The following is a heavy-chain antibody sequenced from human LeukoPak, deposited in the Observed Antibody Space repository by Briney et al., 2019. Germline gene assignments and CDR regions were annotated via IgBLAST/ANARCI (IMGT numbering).Heavy chain of an antibody. V-gene: IGHV3-23*01. CDR1: GFTFRTSA. J-gene: IGHJ4*02. CDR3: AKRTMSAFDS. Sequence: PGGSLRPSCAASGFTFRTSAMNWVRQAPGKGLEWLCGISGSGNGTYYVDSVKGRFTISRDNSQNMVYLLMNSLTVEDAATYYCAKRTMSAFDSWGQGTLLIVSS. CDR2: ISGSGNGT. D-gene: IGHD5-24*01.